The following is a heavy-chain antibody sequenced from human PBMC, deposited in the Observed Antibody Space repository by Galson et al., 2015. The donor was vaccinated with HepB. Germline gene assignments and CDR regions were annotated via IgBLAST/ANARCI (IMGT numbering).Heavy chain of an antibody. CDR2: TYYRSKWYN. CDR3: TRGFRSAVDY. CDR1: GDSVSSNSAA. V-gene: IGHV6-1*01. D-gene: IGHD3-10*01. J-gene: IGHJ4*02. Sequence: CAISGDSVSSNSAAWDWIRQSPSRGLEWLGRTYYRSKWYNDYAVSVQSRITINPDTSKNLFSLQLNSVTPEDTAVYYCTRGFRSAVDYWGQGTLVTVSS.